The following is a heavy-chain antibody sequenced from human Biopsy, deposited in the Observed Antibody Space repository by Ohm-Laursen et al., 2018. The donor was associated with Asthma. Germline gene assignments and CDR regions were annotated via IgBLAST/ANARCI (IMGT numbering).Heavy chain of an antibody. V-gene: IGHV3-7*01. CDR2: IKHDGSEK. CDR3: ARTFHFWSPYHAEHYQL. J-gene: IGHJ1*01. Sequence: SLRLSCAASGFNFGDYCMSWVRQVPGQGLEWVANIKHDGSEKNHVDSLKGRFTISRDNAKNLLFLQMNSLRAEDTAVYYCARTFHFWSPYHAEHYQLWGQGTLVTVSS. D-gene: IGHD3-3*01. CDR1: GFNFGDYC.